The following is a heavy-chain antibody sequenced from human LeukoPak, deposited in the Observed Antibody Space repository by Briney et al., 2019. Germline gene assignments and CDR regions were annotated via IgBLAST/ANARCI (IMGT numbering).Heavy chain of an antibody. CDR1: GFTFSSYA. CDR2: IRYDGSNK. Sequence: PGGSLRLSCAASGFTFSSYAMHWVRQAPGKGLEWVTFIRYDGSNKYYADSVKGRFTISRDNSKNTLYLQMNSLRADDTAVYYCAGVDAAMPDAFDIWGQGTTVTVSS. CDR3: AGVDAAMPDAFDI. D-gene: IGHD5-18*01. J-gene: IGHJ3*02. V-gene: IGHV3-30*02.